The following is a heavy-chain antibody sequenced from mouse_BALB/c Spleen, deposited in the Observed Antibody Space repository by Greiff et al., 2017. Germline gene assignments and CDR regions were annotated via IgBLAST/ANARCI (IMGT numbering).Heavy chain of an antibody. V-gene: IGHV5-6*01. CDR3: ARHTTVVSYAMDY. Sequence: EVKLMESGGDLVKPGGSLKLSCAASGFTFSSYGMSWVRQTPDKRLEWVATISSGGSYTYYPDSVKGRFTISRDNAKNTLYLQMSSLKSEDTAMYYCARHTTVVSYAMDYWGQGTSVTVSS. J-gene: IGHJ4*01. CDR1: GFTFSSYG. D-gene: IGHD1-1*01. CDR2: ISSGGSYT.